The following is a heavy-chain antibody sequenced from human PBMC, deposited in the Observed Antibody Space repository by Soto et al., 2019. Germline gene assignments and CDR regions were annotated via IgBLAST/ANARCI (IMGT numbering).Heavy chain of an antibody. V-gene: IGHV4-34*01. D-gene: IGHD1-1*01. CDR2: INESGST. CDR3: ARGSGIVALPGELEDVNYDF. Sequence: QVQLQQWGAGLVKPSETLSLSCAVYGQSFSGHSWAWIRQPPGKGLEWLGEINESGSTYYNPSLKSRVTISTDTPKNQFSLKLTSVSAADTASYFCARGSGIVALPGELEDVNYDFWGQGTLVNVSS. CDR1: GQSFSGHS. J-gene: IGHJ4*02.